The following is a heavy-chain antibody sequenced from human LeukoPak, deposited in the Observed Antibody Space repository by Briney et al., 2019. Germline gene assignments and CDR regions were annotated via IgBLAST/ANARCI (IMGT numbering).Heavy chain of an antibody. CDR2: ISWNSGSI. J-gene: IGHJ6*03. CDR1: GFTFDDYA. CDR3: ASSRPFGVWGYYMDV. Sequence: GRSLRLSCAASGFTFDDYAMHWVRQAPGKGLEWVSGISWNSGSIGYADSVKGRFTISRDNAKNTLYLQMNSLRAEDTAVYYCASSRPFGVWGYYMDVWGKGTTVTVSS. D-gene: IGHD3-10*01. V-gene: IGHV3-9*01.